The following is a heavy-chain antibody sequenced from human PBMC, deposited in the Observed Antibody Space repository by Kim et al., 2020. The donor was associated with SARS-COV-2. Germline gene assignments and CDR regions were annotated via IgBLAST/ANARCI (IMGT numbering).Heavy chain of an antibody. CDR1: GFTFSTYA. CDR3: AKGRRDGYNLDALDI. D-gene: IGHD5-12*01. V-gene: IGHV3-23*01. CDR2: LSDSGSSM. J-gene: IGHJ3*02. Sequence: GGSLRLSCAASGFTFSTYAMSWVRQAPGKGLEWISALSDSGSSMYHADSVKGRFTVSRDNSKNTLYLQMNSLRAEDTAVYYCAKGRRDGYNLDALDIWGQGTMVTVSS.